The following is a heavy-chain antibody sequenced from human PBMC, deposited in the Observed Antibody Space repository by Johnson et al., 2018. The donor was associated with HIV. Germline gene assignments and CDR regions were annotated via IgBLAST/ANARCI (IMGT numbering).Heavy chain of an antibody. CDR1: GFTFDHYA. CDR3: AKDAVRGEDNWNDAFDI. CDR2: ISWDGDTS. Sequence: VQLVESGGHVVRPGGSLRLSCAVSGFTFDHYAMHWVRQAPGKGLEWVSLISWDGDTSYYADSVQGRFTISRDNSKNSLYLQMNSLRAEDTAVYYCAKDAVRGEDNWNDAFDIWGQGTMVTVSS. V-gene: IGHV3-43D*03. J-gene: IGHJ3*02. D-gene: IGHD1-20*01.